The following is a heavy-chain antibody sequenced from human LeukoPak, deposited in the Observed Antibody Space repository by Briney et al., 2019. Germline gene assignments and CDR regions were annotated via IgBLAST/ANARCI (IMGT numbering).Heavy chain of an antibody. CDR3: ARSGIAVAGPPYYYYYGMDV. V-gene: IGHV3-72*01. Sequence: PGGFLRLSCAASGFTFSDHYMDWVRQAPGKGLEWVGRTRNKANSYTTEYAASVKGRFTISRDDSKNSLYLQMNSLKTEDTAVYYCARSGIAVAGPPYYYYYGMDVWGKGTTVTVSS. CDR1: GFTFSDHY. J-gene: IGHJ6*04. CDR2: TRNKANSYTT. D-gene: IGHD6-19*01.